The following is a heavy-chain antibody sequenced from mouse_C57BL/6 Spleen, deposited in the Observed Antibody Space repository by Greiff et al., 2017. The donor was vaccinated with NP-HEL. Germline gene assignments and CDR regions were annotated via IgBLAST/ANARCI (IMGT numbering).Heavy chain of an antibody. Sequence: QVQLQQPGAELVRPGSSVKLSCKASGYTFTSYWMHWVKQRPIQGLEWIGNIDPSDSETHYNQKFKDKATLTVDKSSSTAYMQLSSLTSEDSAVYYCARVNDGYTFAYWGQGTLVTVSA. CDR2: IDPSDSET. CDR3: ARVNDGYTFAY. D-gene: IGHD2-3*01. J-gene: IGHJ3*01. V-gene: IGHV1-52*01. CDR1: GYTFTSYW.